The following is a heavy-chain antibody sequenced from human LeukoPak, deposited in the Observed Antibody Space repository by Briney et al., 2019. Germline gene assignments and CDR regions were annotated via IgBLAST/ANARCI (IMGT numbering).Heavy chain of an antibody. J-gene: IGHJ4*02. D-gene: IGHD2-8*02. CDR2: IYYSGST. CDR3: ARGAGGGVYFDY. Sequence: SETLSLTCTVSGGSISSSSYYWGWIRQPPGKGLEWIGSIYYSGSTYYNPSLKSRVTISVDTSKNQFSLKLSSVTAADTAVYYCARGAGGGVYFDYWGQGTLVTVSS. V-gene: IGHV4-39*01. CDR1: GGSISSSSYY.